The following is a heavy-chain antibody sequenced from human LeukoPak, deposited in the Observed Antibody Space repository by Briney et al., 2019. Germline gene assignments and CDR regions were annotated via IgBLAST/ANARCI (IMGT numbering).Heavy chain of an antibody. CDR2: ISSSSSTK. V-gene: IGHV3-48*01. D-gene: IGHD2-2*03. CDR3: ARLMDRARRDAFDI. Sequence: SGGSLRLSCAASGFTFSIYSMNWVRQAPGKGLEWVSYISSSSSTKNYADSVKGRFTVSRDNAWNSLYLQMNSLRAEDTAVYYCARLMDRARRDAFDIWGQGTMVTVSS. CDR1: GFTFSIYS. J-gene: IGHJ3*02.